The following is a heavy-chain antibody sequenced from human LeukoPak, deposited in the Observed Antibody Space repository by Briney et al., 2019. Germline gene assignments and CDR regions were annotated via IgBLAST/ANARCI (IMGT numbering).Heavy chain of an antibody. CDR1: GGSFSGYY. CDR3: ARGGGSSSIASSLDRGVFDY. CDR2: IYYSGST. Sequence: SETLSLTCAVYGGSFSGYYWSWIRQHPGKGLEWIGYIYYSGSTYYNPSLKSRVTISVDTSKNQFSLKLSSVTAADTAVYYCARGGGSSSIASSLDRGVFDYWGQGTLVTVSS. V-gene: IGHV4-31*11. D-gene: IGHD6-6*01. J-gene: IGHJ4*02.